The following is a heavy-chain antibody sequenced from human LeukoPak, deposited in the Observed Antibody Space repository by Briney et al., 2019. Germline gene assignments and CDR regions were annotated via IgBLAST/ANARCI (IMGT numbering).Heavy chain of an antibody. CDR3: ARVWITMVRGVINGFDY. CDR1: GGSISSSNYY. CDR2: IYYSGST. J-gene: IGHJ4*02. Sequence: PSETLSLTCTVSGGSISSSNYYWGWIRQPPGKGLEWIGSIYYSGSTYYNPSLKSRVTTSVDTSKNQFSLKLSSVTAADTAVYYCARVWITMVRGVINGFDYWGQGTLVTVSS. V-gene: IGHV4-39*07. D-gene: IGHD3-10*01.